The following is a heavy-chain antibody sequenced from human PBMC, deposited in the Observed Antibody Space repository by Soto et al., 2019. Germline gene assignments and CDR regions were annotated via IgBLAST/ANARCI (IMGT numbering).Heavy chain of an antibody. CDR2: ISSSNSTM. D-gene: IGHD4-4*01. V-gene: IGHV3-48*01. Sequence: PGGSLRLSCAASGFTFSSYSMNWVRLAPGKGLEWVSYISSSNSTMYYADSVKGRFTISRDNAKNSLYLQLNSLRAEDTAVYYCVRPGGTVSGAFDIWGQGTMVTVSS. J-gene: IGHJ3*02. CDR3: VRPGGTVSGAFDI. CDR1: GFTFSSYS.